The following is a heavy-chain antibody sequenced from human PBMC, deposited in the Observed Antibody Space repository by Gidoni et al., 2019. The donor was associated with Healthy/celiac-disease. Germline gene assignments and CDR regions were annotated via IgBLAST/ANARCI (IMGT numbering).Heavy chain of an antibody. CDR3: AREELAPEYYYGMDV. CDR2: ISSSSSYI. V-gene: IGHV3-21*01. J-gene: IGHJ6*02. D-gene: IGHD1-26*01. Sequence: EVQLVESGGGLVKPGCSLRLPCEASGFTFRSYSMNWVRQAPGKGLEWVSSISSSSSYIYYADSVKGRFTISRDNAKNSLYLQMNSLRAEDTAVYYCAREELAPEYYYGMDVWGQGTTVTVSS. CDR1: GFTFRSYS.